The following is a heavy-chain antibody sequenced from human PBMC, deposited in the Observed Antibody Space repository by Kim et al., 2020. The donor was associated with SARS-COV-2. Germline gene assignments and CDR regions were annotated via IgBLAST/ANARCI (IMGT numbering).Heavy chain of an antibody. CDR3: AKDGFDV. V-gene: IGHV3-30*18. CDR1: GFTFSSYG. CDR2: ISYDGSNK. Sequence: GGSLRLSCAASGFTFSSYGMHWVRQAPGKGLEWVAVISYDGSNKYYADSVKGRFTISRDNSKNTLYLQMNSLRAEDTAVYYCAKDGFDVWGQGTTVTVPS. D-gene: IGHD3-10*01. J-gene: IGHJ6*02.